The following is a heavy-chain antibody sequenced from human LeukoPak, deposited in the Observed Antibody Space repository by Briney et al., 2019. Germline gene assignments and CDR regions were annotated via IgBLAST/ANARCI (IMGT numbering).Heavy chain of an antibody. CDR2: IIPIFGTA. CDR3: ARENYYRIGRFDRAYLDD. J-gene: IGHJ4*02. V-gene: IGHV1-69*06. D-gene: IGHD3-10*01. Sequence: GASVKVSCKASGGTFSSYAISWVRQAPGQGLEWMGGIIPIFGTANYAQKFQGRVTITADKSTSTAYMELRGLRSEDMAVYYCARENYYRIGRFDRAYLDDWGQGTLVTVSS. CDR1: GGTFSSYA.